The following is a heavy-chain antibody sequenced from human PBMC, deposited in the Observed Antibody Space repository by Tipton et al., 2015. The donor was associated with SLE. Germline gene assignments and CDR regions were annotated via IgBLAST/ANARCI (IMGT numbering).Heavy chain of an antibody. Sequence: QLVQSGGGLVKPGGSLRLSCAASGFTFSSYSMNWVRQAPGKGLEWVSSISSSSSYIYYADSVEGRFTISRDNAKNSLYLQMNSLRAEDTAVYYCAGGEQWLVGDYWGQGTLVTVSS. D-gene: IGHD6-19*01. CDR1: GFTFSSYS. CDR2: ISSSSSYI. CDR3: AGGEQWLVGDY. J-gene: IGHJ4*02. V-gene: IGHV3-21*01.